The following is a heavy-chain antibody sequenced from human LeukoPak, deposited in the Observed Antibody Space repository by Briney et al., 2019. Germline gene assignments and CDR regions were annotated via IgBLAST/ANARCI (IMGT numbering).Heavy chain of an antibody. Sequence: GGSLRLSCAASGFTFSSYEMNWVRQAPGKGLEWVSYISSSGSTIYYADSVKGRFTISRDNAKNSMYLQMNRLRAEDTAVYYCAREACSGGSCYFGYFDYWGQGTLVTVSS. CDR1: GFTFSSYE. V-gene: IGHV3-48*03. CDR3: AREACSGGSCYFGYFDY. CDR2: ISSSGSTI. J-gene: IGHJ4*02. D-gene: IGHD2-15*01.